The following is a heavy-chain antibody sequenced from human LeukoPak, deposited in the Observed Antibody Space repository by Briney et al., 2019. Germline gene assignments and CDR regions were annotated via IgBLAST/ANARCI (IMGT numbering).Heavy chain of an antibody. V-gene: IGHV4-34*01. CDR1: GGSFSGYY. CDR2: INHSGST. CDR3: ATLSDCSTSCERDY. D-gene: IGHD2-2*01. Sequence: KPSETLSLTCAVDGGSFSGYYWSWIRQPPGKGLEWIGEINHSGSTNYNPSLKSRVTISVDTSKNQFSLKLSSVTAADTAVYYCATLSDCSTSCERDYWGQGTLVTVSS. J-gene: IGHJ4*02.